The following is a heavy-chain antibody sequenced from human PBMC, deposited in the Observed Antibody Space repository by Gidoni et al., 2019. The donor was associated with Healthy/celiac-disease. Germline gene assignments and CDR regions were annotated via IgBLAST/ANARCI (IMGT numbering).Heavy chain of an antibody. V-gene: IGHV5-51*01. CDR3: ARLSSGWYPYYFDY. CDR1: GYSITSYW. CDR2: IYPGDSDT. J-gene: IGHJ4*01. Sequence: EVQLARYGAEEKKPGESVKTSCKGSGYSITSYWIGWVRQMPGKGLEWMWIIYPGDSDTSYSPSFQGQVTISAATSISTAYLQWSRLKASDAAMYYCARLSSGWYPYYFDYWGQGTLVTVSS. D-gene: IGHD6-19*01.